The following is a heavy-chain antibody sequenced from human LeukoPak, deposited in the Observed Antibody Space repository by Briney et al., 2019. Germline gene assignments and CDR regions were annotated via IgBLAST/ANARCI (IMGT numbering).Heavy chain of an antibody. CDR3: ASLYYDFWSGPPLDY. CDR2: ISSSSSSYI. J-gene: IGHJ4*02. V-gene: IGHV3-21*01. D-gene: IGHD3-3*01. CDR1: GFTFSSYS. Sequence: GGSLRLSCAASGFTFSSYSMNWVRQAPGKGLEWVSSISSSSSSYIYYADSVKGRFTISRDNAKNSLYLQMNSLRAEDTAVYYCASLYYDFWSGPPLDYWGQGTLVTVSS.